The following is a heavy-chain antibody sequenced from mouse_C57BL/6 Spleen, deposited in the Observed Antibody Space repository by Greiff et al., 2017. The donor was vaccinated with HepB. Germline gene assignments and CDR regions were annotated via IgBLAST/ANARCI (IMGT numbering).Heavy chain of an antibody. V-gene: IGHV1-54*01. CDR2: INPGSGGT. J-gene: IGHJ3*01. D-gene: IGHD1-1*01. CDR3: ARETLRSPFAY. Sequence: QVHVKQSGAELVRPGTSVKVSCKASGYAFTNYLIEWVKQRPGQGLEWIGVINPGSGGTNYNEKFKGKATLTADKSSSTAYMQLSSLTSEDSAVYFCARETLRSPFAYWGQGTLVTVSA. CDR1: GYAFTNYL.